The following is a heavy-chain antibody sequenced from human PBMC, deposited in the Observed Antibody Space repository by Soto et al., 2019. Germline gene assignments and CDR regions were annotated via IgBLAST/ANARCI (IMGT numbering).Heavy chain of an antibody. Sequence: QVQLQQWGAGLLKPSETLSLTCAVYGGSFSGYYWSWIRQPPGKGREWIGEINHSGRTNYNPSLKSRVTISVDTSKNQFSLKLSSVTAADTAVYYCARVMDIVLMVYSPNAEYFDYWGQGTLVTVSS. D-gene: IGHD2-8*01. CDR3: ARVMDIVLMVYSPNAEYFDY. CDR2: INHSGRT. V-gene: IGHV4-34*01. CDR1: GGSFSGYY. J-gene: IGHJ4*02.